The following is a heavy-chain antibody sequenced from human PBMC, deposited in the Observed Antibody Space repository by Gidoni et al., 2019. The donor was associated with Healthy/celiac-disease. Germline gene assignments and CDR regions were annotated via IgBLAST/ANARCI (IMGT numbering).Heavy chain of an antibody. Sequence: EVQLVESGGGLVKPGGSLRLSCAASGFTFSNAWMSWVRQAPGKGLEWVGRINSKTDGGTTDYAAPVKGRFTISRDDSNNTLYLQMNSLKTEDTAVYYCTTGDWAFFDYWGQGTLVTVSS. CDR2: INSKTDGGTT. CDR3: TTGDWAFFDY. V-gene: IGHV3-15*01. D-gene: IGHD2-21*02. CDR1: GFTFSNAW. J-gene: IGHJ4*02.